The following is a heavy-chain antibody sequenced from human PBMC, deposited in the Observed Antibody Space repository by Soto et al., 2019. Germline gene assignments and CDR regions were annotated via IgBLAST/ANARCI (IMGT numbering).Heavy chain of an antibody. CDR2: IYDSGIT. V-gene: IGHV4-30-4*01. J-gene: IGHJ4*02. Sequence: NRFLPRTGSGGFTRNGGYFLSWFRQPPGKGLEWIGYIYDSGITNYNASLKSRVTISADTSKNQFSLNLKSVTAADTAVYYCARAPPGDYWGQGALVTVSS. CDR3: ARAPPGDY. CDR1: GGFTRNGGYF.